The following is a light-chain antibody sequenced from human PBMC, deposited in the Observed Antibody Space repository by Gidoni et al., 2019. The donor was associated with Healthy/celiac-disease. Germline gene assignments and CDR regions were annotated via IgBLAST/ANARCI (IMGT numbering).Light chain of an antibody. V-gene: IGKV2-28*01. J-gene: IGKJ3*01. CDR3: MQALKTPRT. CDR1: QRLLHSNGYNY. Sequence: DIVITQFPLSLPVPPGEPASIYCPSSQRLLHSNGYNYLDWYLQKPGQSPQLLIYLGSNRASGVPERFSGSGSGTDFTLKISKVEAEDVGVYYCMQALKTPRTFXPXTKVDIK. CDR2: LGS.